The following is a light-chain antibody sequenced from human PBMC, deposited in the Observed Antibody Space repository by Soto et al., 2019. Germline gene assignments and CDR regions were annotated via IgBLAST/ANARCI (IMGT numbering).Light chain of an antibody. CDR3: QQSYITPWT. CDR1: QSISNY. Sequence: DIPMTQCPSSLSTSVGDRVTITCRTSQSISNYLNWYQQKPGKVPKLLIYAASRLQSGVPSRFSASGSGTDFTLTISSLQPEDFATYYCQQSYITPWTFGQGTKVEIK. J-gene: IGKJ1*01. V-gene: IGKV1-39*01. CDR2: AAS.